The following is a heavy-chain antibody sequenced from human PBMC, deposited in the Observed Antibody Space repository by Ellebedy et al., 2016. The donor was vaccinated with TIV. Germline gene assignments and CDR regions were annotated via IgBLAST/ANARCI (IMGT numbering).Heavy chain of an antibody. CDR3: ARVGTMVRGVIALGMDV. J-gene: IGHJ6*02. CDR1: GGSISSGGYY. Sequence: MPSETLSLTCTVSGGSISSGGYYWSWIRQHPGKGLEWIGYIYYSGSTYYNPSLKSRVTILVDTSKNQFSLTLSSVTAADTAVYYCARVGTMVRGVIALGMDVWGQGTTVTVSS. D-gene: IGHD3-10*01. CDR2: IYYSGST. V-gene: IGHV4-31*03.